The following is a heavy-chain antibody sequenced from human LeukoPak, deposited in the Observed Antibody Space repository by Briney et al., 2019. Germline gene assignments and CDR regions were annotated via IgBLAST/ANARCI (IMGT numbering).Heavy chain of an antibody. V-gene: IGHV3-7*01. CDR1: GFTFTNYW. J-gene: IGHJ4*02. Sequence: PGGSLRLSCAASGFTFTNYWMTWVRQAPGKGLEWVASIKPDGSEKYYLDSVKGRFTISRDNARDSLYLQMNSLRDDDTSVYFCARDASALYWGRGTLVTVSS. CDR3: ARDASALY. CDR2: IKPDGSEK. D-gene: IGHD6-19*01.